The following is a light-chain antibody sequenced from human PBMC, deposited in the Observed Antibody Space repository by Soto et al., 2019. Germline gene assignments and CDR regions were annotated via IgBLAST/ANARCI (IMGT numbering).Light chain of an antibody. Sequence: EVVLTQSPCTLSLSPGERTTLSCRASQSVSSSYLAWYQQKPGQAPRLLIYAASSRATGLPDRFSGSGSGTDFTLTISRLEPEDFAVYYCQQYGSSRWTFGQGTKVEIK. J-gene: IGKJ1*01. CDR1: QSVSSSY. CDR2: AAS. V-gene: IGKV3-20*01. CDR3: QQYGSSRWT.